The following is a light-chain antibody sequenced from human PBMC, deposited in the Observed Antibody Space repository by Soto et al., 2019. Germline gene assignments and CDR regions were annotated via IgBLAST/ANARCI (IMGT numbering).Light chain of an antibody. CDR1: QGISSY. V-gene: IGKV1-9*01. CDR3: QQLNSYPLT. CDR2: AAS. Sequence: IQLTQSPSSLSASVGDRVTVACRASQGISSYLAWYQQKPGKAPKLLIYAASTLQTGVPLRFSGSGSGTDFTITISRPQPEDFATYYCQQLNSYPLTFGGGTKVDIK. J-gene: IGKJ4*01.